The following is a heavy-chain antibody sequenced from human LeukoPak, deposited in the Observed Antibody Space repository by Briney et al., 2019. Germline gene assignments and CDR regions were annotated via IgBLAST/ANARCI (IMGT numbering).Heavy chain of an antibody. Sequence: GGFLRLSCAASGFTVSSNYMSWVRQAPGKGLEWVSVIYSGGSTYYADSVKGRFTISRDNSKNTLFLQMNSLRAEDTAVYYCARTYSSAYMDVWGQGTTVTVSS. CDR2: IYSGGST. CDR3: ARTYSSAYMDV. D-gene: IGHD6-25*01. CDR1: GFTVSSNY. J-gene: IGHJ6*02. V-gene: IGHV3-53*01.